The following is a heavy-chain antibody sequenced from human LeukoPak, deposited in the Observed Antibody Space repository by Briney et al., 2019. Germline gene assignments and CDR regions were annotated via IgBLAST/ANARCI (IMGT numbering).Heavy chain of an antibody. CDR3: AKLRLMTTVTNPSDY. J-gene: IGHJ4*02. V-gene: IGHV3-7*03. CDR2: IKQDGSEK. CDR1: GFTFSSYW. D-gene: IGHD4-17*01. Sequence: GGSLRLSCAASGFTFSSYWMSWVRQAPGKGLEWVANIKQDGSEKYYVDSVKGRFTISRDNSKNTLYLQMNSLRAEDTALYYCAKLRLMTTVTNPSDYWGQGTLVTVSS.